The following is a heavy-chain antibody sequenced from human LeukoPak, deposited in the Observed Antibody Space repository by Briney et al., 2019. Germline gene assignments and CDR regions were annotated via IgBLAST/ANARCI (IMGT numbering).Heavy chain of an antibody. CDR3: ATYCSSTSCYDY. V-gene: IGHV1-69*02. Sequence: SVKVSCKASGGTFSSYTISWVRQAPGQGLEWMGRIIPILGIANYAQKFQGRVTITAEKSTSTAYMELSSLRSEDTAVYYCATYCSSTSCYDYWGQGTLVTVSS. D-gene: IGHD2-2*01. CDR2: IIPILGIA. J-gene: IGHJ4*02. CDR1: GGTFSSYT.